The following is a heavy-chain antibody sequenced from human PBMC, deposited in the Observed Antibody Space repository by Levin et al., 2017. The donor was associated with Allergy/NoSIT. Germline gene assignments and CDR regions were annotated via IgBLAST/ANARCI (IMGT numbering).Heavy chain of an antibody. CDR2: ISYSGST. J-gene: IGHJ5*02. Sequence: SETLSLTCTVSGASISSSNYYWGWIRQPPGKGLEWIGSISYSGSTYNNPSLKSRVTISVDISKNHFSMNLTSVTAADTSIYYCARHGYYVSGTYILENWFDPWGQGTLVTVSS. CDR1: GASISSSNYY. D-gene: IGHD3-10*01. V-gene: IGHV4-39*01. CDR3: ARHGYYVSGTYILENWFDP.